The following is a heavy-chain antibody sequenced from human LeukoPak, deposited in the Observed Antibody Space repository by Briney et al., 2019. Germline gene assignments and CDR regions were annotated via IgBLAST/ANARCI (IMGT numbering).Heavy chain of an antibody. D-gene: IGHD2-15*01. Sequence: GGSLRLSCAASGFTFSSYAMSWVRQAPGKGLEWVSVISGGGGSTYYADSVKGRFTISRDNSKNTLYLQMNSLRAEDTAVYYCAKEEDIIILSSGSSYDYWGQGTLVTVSS. V-gene: IGHV3-23*01. CDR3: AKEEDIIILSSGSSYDY. CDR2: ISGGGGST. CDR1: GFTFSSYA. J-gene: IGHJ4*02.